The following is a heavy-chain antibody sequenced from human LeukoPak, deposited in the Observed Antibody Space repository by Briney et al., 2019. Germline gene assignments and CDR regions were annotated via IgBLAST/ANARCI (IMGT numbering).Heavy chain of an antibody. CDR1: GSSISSGNYY. CDR2: IYSSGST. Sequence: SETLSLTCTVSGSSISSGNYYWTWIRQPAGKGLEWIGRIYSSGSTNYNPSLKSRVTISVDTSKNQFSLKLSSVPAADTAVYYCARYYYGSGSSYFDYWGQGTLVTVSS. V-gene: IGHV4-61*02. D-gene: IGHD3-10*01. J-gene: IGHJ4*02. CDR3: ARYYYGSGSSYFDY.